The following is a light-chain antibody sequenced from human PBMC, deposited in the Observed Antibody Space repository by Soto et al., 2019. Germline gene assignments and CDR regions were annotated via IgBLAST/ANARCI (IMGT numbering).Light chain of an antibody. V-gene: IGLV4-60*02. CDR3: ETWDSNTRV. CDR1: SGHSTYI. CDR2: LERSGIY. J-gene: IGLJ3*02. Sequence: QLVLTQSSSASASLGSSVKLTCTLSSGHSTYIIAWHQQQPGKAPRYLMNLERSGIYNKGSGVPDRFSGSSSGADRYLTISNLQFDDEADYYCETWDSNTRVFGGGTKLTVL.